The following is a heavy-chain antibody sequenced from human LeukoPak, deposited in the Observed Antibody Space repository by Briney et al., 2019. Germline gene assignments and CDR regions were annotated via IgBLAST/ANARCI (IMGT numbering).Heavy chain of an antibody. J-gene: IGHJ3*02. CDR3: ARRVVVPASVGAFDI. V-gene: IGHV4-39*01. CDR1: GGSISSSSYY. D-gene: IGHD2-2*01. Sequence: PSETLSLTCTVSGGSISSSSYYWGWIRQPPGKGLEWIGSIYYSGSTYYNPSLKSRVTISADTSKNQFSLKLSSVTAADTAVYYCARRVVVPASVGAFDIWGQGTMVTVSS. CDR2: IYYSGST.